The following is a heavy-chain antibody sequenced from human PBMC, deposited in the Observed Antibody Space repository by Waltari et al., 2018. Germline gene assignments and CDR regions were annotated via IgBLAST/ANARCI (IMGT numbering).Heavy chain of an antibody. Sequence: EVQLLESGGGLVQPGGSLRLSCAASGFTFSSYAMSWVRQAPGKGVEGVSVSSGRGGSTYYADSVKGRFTISRDNAKNTLYLQMNSLRAEDTAVYYWAKVRAYYDRRSFDYWGQGTLVTVSS. CDR3: AKVRAYYDRRSFDY. V-gene: IGHV3-23*01. D-gene: IGHD3-22*01. J-gene: IGHJ4*02. CDR1: GFTFSSYA. CDR2: SSGRGGST.